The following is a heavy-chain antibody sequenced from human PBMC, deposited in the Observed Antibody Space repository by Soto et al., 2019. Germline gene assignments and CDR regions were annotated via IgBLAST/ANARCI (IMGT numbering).Heavy chain of an antibody. D-gene: IGHD2-2*01. CDR1: SGSISGGDYS. CDR3: ARVPDY. Sequence: SETLSLTCAVPSGSISGGDYSWNWILQPPGKGLEWIGYIYHGDSTYYSPSLKTRVAISIDRSKNQFSLKLSSVTAADTAAYYCARVPDYWGQGILVT. CDR2: IYHGDST. V-gene: IGHV4-30-2*01. J-gene: IGHJ4*02.